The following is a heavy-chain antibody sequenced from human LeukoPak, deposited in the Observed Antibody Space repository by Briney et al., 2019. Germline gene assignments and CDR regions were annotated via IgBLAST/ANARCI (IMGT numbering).Heavy chain of an antibody. V-gene: IGHV1-8*01. CDR1: GYTFTRYD. J-gene: IGHJ4*02. D-gene: IGHD1-26*01. Sequence: ASVKVSCKASGYTFTRYDINWVLQATGQRLEWMGWMNPNSGNTGYAQKFQGRVTMTRNTSISTAYMELSSLRSEDTAVYYCARGPAWGFDYWGQGTLVTVSS. CDR3: ARGPAWGFDY. CDR2: MNPNSGNT.